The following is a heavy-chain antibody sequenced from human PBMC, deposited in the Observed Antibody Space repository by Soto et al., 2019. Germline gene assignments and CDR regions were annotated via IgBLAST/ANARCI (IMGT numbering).Heavy chain of an antibody. V-gene: IGHV4-39*01. D-gene: IGHD2-21*02. CDR1: GGSINSRSYY. J-gene: IGHJ4*02. Sequence: SLTCTVSGGSINSRSYYWGWIRQSPGKGLEWIGSIYYRGSTYYNPSLKSRVAMSVDTSKNQFSLKLRSVSAADTAVYYCARQRNSVVTQAYFDDWGQGSLVTVSS. CDR2: IYYRGST. CDR3: ARQRNSVVTQAYFDD.